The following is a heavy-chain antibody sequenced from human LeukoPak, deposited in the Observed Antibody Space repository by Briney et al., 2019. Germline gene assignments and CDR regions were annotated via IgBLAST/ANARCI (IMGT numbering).Heavy chain of an antibody. V-gene: IGHV4-34*12. D-gene: IGHD3-22*01. CDR1: GGSFRGYY. CDR2: VIHSGAT. Sequence: SETLSLTCTVYGGSFRGYYWTWNRQSPGKGLQWIGEVIHSGATNYNPSLTSRLIISVDTSRNQFSLKLSSVTAADTAVYYCARGYDSGGYYAYFDYWGQGALATVSS. J-gene: IGHJ4*02. CDR3: ARGYDSGGYYAYFDY.